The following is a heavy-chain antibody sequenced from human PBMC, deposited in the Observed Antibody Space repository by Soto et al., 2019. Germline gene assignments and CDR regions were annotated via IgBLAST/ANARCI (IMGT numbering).Heavy chain of an antibody. CDR3: AKDVGPSIPYFDY. CDR1: GFTFSSYG. D-gene: IGHD1-26*01. J-gene: IGHJ4*02. V-gene: IGHV3-23*01. CDR2: VDASGGST. Sequence: GGSLRLSCAASGFTFSSYGMSWVRQAPGKGLEWVSTVDASGGSTHYADSVKGRFTISRDNSKNTLYLQMNSLSAEDTALYYCAKDVGPSIPYFDYWGQGALVTVSS.